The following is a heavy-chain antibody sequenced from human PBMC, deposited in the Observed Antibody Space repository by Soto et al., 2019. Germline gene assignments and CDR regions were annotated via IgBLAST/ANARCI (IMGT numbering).Heavy chain of an antibody. CDR2: INHSGST. V-gene: IGHV4-34*01. J-gene: IGHJ4*02. D-gene: IGHD1-1*01. CDR3: ARVLFFRRLEFDD. Sequence: SETLSLTCAVYGGSFSGYYWSWIRQPPGKGLEWIGEINHSGSTNYNPSLKSRVTISVDTSKNQFSLKLSSVTVADTAVYYCARVLFFRRLEFDDWGQGTLVTVSS. CDR1: GGSFSGYY.